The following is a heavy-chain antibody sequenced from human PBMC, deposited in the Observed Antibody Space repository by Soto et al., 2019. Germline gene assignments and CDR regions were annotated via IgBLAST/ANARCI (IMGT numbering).Heavy chain of an antibody. Sequence: ASVKVSCKASGYTFTSYGISWVRQAPGQGLEWMGWISAYNGNTNYAQKLQGRVTMTTDTSTSTAYMELRSLRSDDTAVYYCARDRGTTVTRNSLWFDPWGQGTLVTVSS. J-gene: IGHJ5*02. CDR1: GYTFTSYG. CDR2: ISAYNGNT. CDR3: ARDRGTTVTRNSLWFDP. D-gene: IGHD4-17*01. V-gene: IGHV1-18*01.